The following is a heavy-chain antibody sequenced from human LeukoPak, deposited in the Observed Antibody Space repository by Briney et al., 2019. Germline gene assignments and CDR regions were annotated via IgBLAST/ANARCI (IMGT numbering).Heavy chain of an antibody. V-gene: IGHV3-23*01. CDR2: ISSSGGST. CDR1: GFSFSSYA. CDR3: ANVDSISHNSYDISDYFLLDY. Sequence: GGSLRLSCAASGFSFSSYAMSWVRQAPGKGLEGVSAISSSGGSTYYADSVKGRFTISRDNPKNKINLQMKSLRAEDKAVYYCANVDSISHNSYDISDYFLLDYWGQGTLVTVSS. D-gene: IGHD3-22*01. J-gene: IGHJ4*02.